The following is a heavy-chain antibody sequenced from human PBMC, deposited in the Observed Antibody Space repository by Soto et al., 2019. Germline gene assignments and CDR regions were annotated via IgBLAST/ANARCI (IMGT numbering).Heavy chain of an antibody. V-gene: IGHV3-30*18. CDR2: ISYDGSNK. CDR3: AKEGFWSGYPDY. CDR1: GFTFSSYG. Sequence: GSLRLSCAASGFTFSSYGMHWVRQAPGKGLEWVAVISYDGSNKYYADPVKGRFTISRDNSKNTLYLQMNSLRAEDTAVYYCAKEGFWSGYPDYWGQGTLVTVSS. D-gene: IGHD3-3*01. J-gene: IGHJ4*02.